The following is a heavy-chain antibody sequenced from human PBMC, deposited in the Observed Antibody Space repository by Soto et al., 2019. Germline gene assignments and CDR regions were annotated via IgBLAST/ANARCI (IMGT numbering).Heavy chain of an antibody. CDR3: AREGLTGYYEDRWHFDY. V-gene: IGHV1-46*03. D-gene: IGHD3-9*01. Sequence: ASVKVSCKASGYTFTSYYMHWVRQAPGQGLEWMGIINPSGGSTSYAQKFQGRVTMTRDTSTSTVYMELSSLRSEDTAVYYCAREGLTGYYEDRWHFDYWGQGTLVTVSS. CDR2: INPSGGST. CDR1: GYTFTSYY. J-gene: IGHJ4*02.